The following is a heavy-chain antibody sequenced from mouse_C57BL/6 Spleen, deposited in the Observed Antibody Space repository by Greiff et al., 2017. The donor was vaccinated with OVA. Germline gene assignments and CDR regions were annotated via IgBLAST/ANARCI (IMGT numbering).Heavy chain of an antibody. Sequence: EVKLVESGPELVKPGASVKISCKASGYSFTGYYMNWVKQSPEKSLEWIGEINPSTGGTTYNQKFKAKATLTVDKSSSTAYMQLKSLTSEDSAVYYCARVIYYDPYYYAMDYWGQGTSVTVSS. D-gene: IGHD2-4*01. V-gene: IGHV1-42*01. CDR1: GYSFTGYY. CDR3: ARVIYYDPYYYAMDY. CDR2: INPSTGGT. J-gene: IGHJ4*01.